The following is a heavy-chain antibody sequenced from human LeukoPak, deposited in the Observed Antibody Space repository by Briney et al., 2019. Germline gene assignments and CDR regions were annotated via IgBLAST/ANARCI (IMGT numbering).Heavy chain of an antibody. CDR2: MNPNSGST. CDR1: GYTFTSYD. V-gene: IGHV1-8*01. Sequence: GASVKVSCKASGYTFTSYDINWVRQATGQGLEWMGWMNPNSGSTGYAQKFQGRVTMTRNTSISTAYMELSSLRSEDTAVYYCARVRYCSGGSCRRRANWFDPWGQGTLVTVSS. J-gene: IGHJ5*02. D-gene: IGHD2-15*01. CDR3: ARVRYCSGGSCRRRANWFDP.